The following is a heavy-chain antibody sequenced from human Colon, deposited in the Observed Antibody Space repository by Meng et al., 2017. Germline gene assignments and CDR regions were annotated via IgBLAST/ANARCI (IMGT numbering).Heavy chain of an antibody. V-gene: IGHV7-4-1*02. CDR2: FSTNTGTP. CDR1: EYALSTYT. CDR3: SRGGNFDP. Sequence: QAQLVQSGGEVKKPGASVKDSGKASEYALSTYTIRWVRQAHGRAFEWIGWFSTNTGTPTNTESFTGRFVFSMDTCVRTAYQQISSLKAEDTAVYYCSRGGNFDPWGQGTLVTVSS. J-gene: IGHJ5*02. D-gene: IGHD2/OR15-2a*01.